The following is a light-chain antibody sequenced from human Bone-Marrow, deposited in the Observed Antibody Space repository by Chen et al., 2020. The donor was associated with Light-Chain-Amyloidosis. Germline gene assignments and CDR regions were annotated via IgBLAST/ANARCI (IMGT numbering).Light chain of an antibody. Sequence: QSVLTQPPSASGTPGQRVTISCSGGSSNIGSNTVNWYQQLPGTAPKLLIYSNNQRPSGFPDRFSGSNSGTSASLAISGLQSEDEADYYCAAWDDSLNGFWVFGGGTKLTVL. J-gene: IGLJ3*02. CDR3: AAWDDSLNGFWV. CDR2: SNN. CDR1: SSNIGSNT. V-gene: IGLV1-44*01.